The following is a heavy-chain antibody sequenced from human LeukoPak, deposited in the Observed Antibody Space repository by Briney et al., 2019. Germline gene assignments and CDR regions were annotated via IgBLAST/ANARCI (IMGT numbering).Heavy chain of an antibody. CDR3: ARLGYCSSTSCFDY. V-gene: IGHV1-2*02. CDR1: GYTFTGYY. J-gene: IGHJ4*02. D-gene: IGHD2-2*01. CDR2: INPNSGGT. Sequence: ASVKVPCKASGYTFTGYYMHWVRQAPGQGLEWMGWINPNSGGTNYAQKFQGRVTMTRDTSISTAYMELSRLRSDDTAVYYCARLGYCSSTSCFDYWGQGTLVTVSS.